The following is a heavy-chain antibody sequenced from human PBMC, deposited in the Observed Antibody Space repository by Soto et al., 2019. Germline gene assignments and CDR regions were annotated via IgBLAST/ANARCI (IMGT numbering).Heavy chain of an antibody. CDR2: IYYSGST. CDR3: ARGAGENGVRGLDFDY. Sequence: QVQLQESGPGLVKPSQTLSLTCTVSGGSISSGDYYWSWIRQPPGKGLEWIGYIYYSGSTYYNPSLKSRVTISVDTSKNQFSLKLSSVTAADTAVYYCARGAGENGVRGLDFDYWGQGTLVTVSS. D-gene: IGHD3-10*01. V-gene: IGHV4-30-4*01. J-gene: IGHJ4*02. CDR1: GGSISSGDYY.